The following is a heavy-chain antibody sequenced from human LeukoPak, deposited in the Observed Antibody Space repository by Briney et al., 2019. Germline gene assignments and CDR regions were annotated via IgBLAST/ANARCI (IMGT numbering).Heavy chain of an antibody. Sequence: SETLSLTCTVSGGSISSYYWSWIRQPPGKGLEYIGYIYYSGSTNYNPSLKSRVTISVDTSKNQFSLKLSSVTAADTAVYYCARDRTGWASDYWGQGTLVTVSS. V-gene: IGHV4-59*01. CDR1: GGSISSYY. CDR2: IYYSGST. CDR3: ARDRTGWASDY. D-gene: IGHD1-14*01. J-gene: IGHJ4*02.